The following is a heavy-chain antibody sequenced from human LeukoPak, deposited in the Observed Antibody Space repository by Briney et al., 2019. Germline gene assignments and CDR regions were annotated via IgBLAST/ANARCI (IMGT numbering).Heavy chain of an antibody. Sequence: SETLSLTCTVSGGSISSGSYYWSWIRQPAGKGLEWIGRIYTSGSTNYNPSLKSRVTISVDTSKNQFSLKLSSVTAADTAVYYCARDTRYIAAGDCFDYWGQGTLVTVSS. CDR2: IYTSGST. CDR1: GGSISSGSYY. D-gene: IGHD6-6*01. J-gene: IGHJ4*02. V-gene: IGHV4-61*02. CDR3: ARDTRYIAAGDCFDY.